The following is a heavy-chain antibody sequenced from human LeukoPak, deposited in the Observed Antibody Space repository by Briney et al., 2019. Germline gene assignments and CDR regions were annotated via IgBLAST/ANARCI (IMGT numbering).Heavy chain of an antibody. V-gene: IGHV4-4*02. CDR2: IYHSGST. J-gene: IGHJ4*02. CDR3: ASKWLGLNY. Sequence: PSETLSLTCAISGGSISSSNWWSWVRQPPGKGLEWIGEIYHSGSTNYIPSLKSRVTISVDKSKNQFSLRLSSVTAADTAVYYCASKWLGLNYWGQGTLVTVSS. CDR1: GGSISSSNW. D-gene: IGHD6-19*01.